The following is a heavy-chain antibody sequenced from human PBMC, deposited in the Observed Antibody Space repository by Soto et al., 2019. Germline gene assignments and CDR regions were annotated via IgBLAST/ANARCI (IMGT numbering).Heavy chain of an antibody. D-gene: IGHD1-26*01. J-gene: IGHJ6*02. CDR2: IIPIFGTA. Sequence: QVQLVQSGAEVKKPGSSVKVSCKASGGTFSSYAINWVRQAPGQGLEWMGGIIPIFGTADYAQKFQGRVTITADESTTTAYMPLSSLRSEDAAVYYCASVAAKYYYYGMAVGGQGTTVTVSS. CDR1: GGTFSSYA. CDR3: ASVAAKYYYYGMAV. V-gene: IGHV1-69*12.